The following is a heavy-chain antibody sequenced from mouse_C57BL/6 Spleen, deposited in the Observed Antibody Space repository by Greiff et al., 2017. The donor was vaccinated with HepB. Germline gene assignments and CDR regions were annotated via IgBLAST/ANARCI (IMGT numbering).Heavy chain of an antibody. CDR2: IRLKSDNYAT. Sequence: EVQVVESGGGLVQPGGSMKLSCVASGFTFSNYWMNWVRQSPEKGLEWVAQIRLKSDNYATHYAESVKGRFTISRDDSKSSVYLQMNNLRAEDTGIYYCTDYSAWFAYWGQGTLVTVSA. D-gene: IGHD1-1*01. V-gene: IGHV6-3*01. J-gene: IGHJ3*01. CDR1: GFTFSNYW. CDR3: TDYSAWFAY.